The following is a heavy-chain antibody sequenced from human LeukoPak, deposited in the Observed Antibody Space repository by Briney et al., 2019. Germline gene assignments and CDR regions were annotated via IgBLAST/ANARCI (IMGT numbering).Heavy chain of an antibody. D-gene: IGHD2-15*01. V-gene: IGHV3-7*05. J-gene: IGHJ6*02. CDR1: GFTFSSYW. Sequence: PGGSLRLSCAASGFTFSSYWMSWVRQAPGKGLEGVANIKQDGSEKSYVHSVKGRFTISRDNSKNTLYLQMSSLRAEDTAVYFCVRGYSFGPYGMDVWGQGTTVTVSS. CDR2: IKQDGSEK. CDR3: VRGYSFGPYGMDV.